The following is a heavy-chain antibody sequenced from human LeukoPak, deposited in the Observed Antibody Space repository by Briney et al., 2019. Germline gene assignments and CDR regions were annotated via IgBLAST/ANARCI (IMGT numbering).Heavy chain of an antibody. Sequence: GGSLRLSCSASGFTFSSYWVTWVRQAPGKGLEWVANVKQDGSEKNYVDSVKGRFTISRDNAENSLFLQMNSLRDEDTGLYYCARDPTAAGADYWGQGTLVTVSS. CDR2: VKQDGSEK. J-gene: IGHJ4*02. D-gene: IGHD6-13*01. V-gene: IGHV3-7*01. CDR1: GFTFSSYW. CDR3: ARDPTAAGADY.